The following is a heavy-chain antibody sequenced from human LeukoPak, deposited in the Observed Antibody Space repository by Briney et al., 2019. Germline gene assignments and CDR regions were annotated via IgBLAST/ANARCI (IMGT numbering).Heavy chain of an antibody. Sequence: QPGRSLRLSCAASGFTFSSYGMHWVRQAPGKGLEWVAVISYDGSNKYYADSVKGRFTISRDNSKNTLYLQMNSLRAEDTAVYYCATDRNSGKYYDYWGQGTLVTVSS. CDR2: ISYDGSNK. CDR3: ATDRNSGKYYDY. J-gene: IGHJ4*02. D-gene: IGHD1-26*01. V-gene: IGHV3-30*03. CDR1: GFTFSSYG.